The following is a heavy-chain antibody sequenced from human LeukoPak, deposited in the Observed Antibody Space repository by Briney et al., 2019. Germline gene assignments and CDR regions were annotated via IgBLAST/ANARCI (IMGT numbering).Heavy chain of an antibody. Sequence: GGSLRLSCAASGFTFSSYWMSWVRQAPGKGLEWVANIKQDGSEKYYVDSVKGRFTISRDNAKNSLYLQMNSLRAEDTAVYHCASGDYYDSSGYPVDYWGQGTLVTVSS. CDR1: GFTFSSYW. CDR2: IKQDGSEK. CDR3: ASGDYYDSSGYPVDY. J-gene: IGHJ4*02. D-gene: IGHD3-22*01. V-gene: IGHV3-7*03.